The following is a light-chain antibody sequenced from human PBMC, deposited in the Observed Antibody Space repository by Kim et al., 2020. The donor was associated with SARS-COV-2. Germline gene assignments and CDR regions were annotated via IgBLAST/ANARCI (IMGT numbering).Light chain of an antibody. V-gene: IGLV3-1*01. CDR2: QHN. CDR3: QAWDRSTVV. J-gene: IGLJ2*01. CDR1: TLGDKY. Sequence: GAPGQTASITCSGDTLGDKYPSWYQQKPGQSPVLVIYQHNKRPSGIPERFSGSNSGNTATLTISGTQALDEADYYCQAWDRSTVVFGGGTKLTVL.